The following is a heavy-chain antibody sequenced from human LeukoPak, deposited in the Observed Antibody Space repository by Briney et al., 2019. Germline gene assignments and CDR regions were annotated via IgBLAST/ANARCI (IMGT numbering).Heavy chain of an antibody. V-gene: IGHV4-4*02. J-gene: IGHJ4*02. CDR2: IYHSGNP. CDR1: GGSISSTYW. D-gene: IGHD6-19*01. CDR3: ATSRIAVASFHFDS. Sequence: PSGTLSLTCVVSGGSISSTYWWSWVRHPPRKRLEWIGEIYHSGNPNYSPSLKSRVTISVDKSNNQFSLKLSSVTAADTAVYYCATSRIAVASFHFDSWGQGTLVTVSS.